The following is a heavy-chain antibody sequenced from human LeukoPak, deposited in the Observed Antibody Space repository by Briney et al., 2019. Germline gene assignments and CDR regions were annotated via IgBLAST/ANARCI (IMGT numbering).Heavy chain of an antibody. CDR2: IYYSGST. CDR3: ARGIAAALFDY. D-gene: IGHD6-13*01. CDR1: GGSISHYY. Sequence: SETLSLTCTVSGGSISHYYWSWIRQPPGKGLEWIGYIYYSGSTNYNPSLKSRVTISVDTSKNQFSLKLSSVTAADTAVYYCARGIAAALFDYWGQGTLVTVSS. V-gene: IGHV4-59*01. J-gene: IGHJ4*02.